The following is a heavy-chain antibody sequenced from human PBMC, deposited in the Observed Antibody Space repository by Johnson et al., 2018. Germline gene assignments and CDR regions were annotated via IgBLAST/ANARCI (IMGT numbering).Heavy chain of an antibody. D-gene: IGHD4-23*01. CDR2: IIPLLNRA. Sequence: QVQLVQSGAEVKKPGSSVKVSCKASGDTFSSYTVSWVRQAPGQGLEWMGRIIPLLNRANYAQKFQGRVTISADKSTSTAYMELKSPTSEDTAVYFCARGLEDLGGTSIRALDIWGQGTMVTVSS. CDR1: GDTFSSYT. J-gene: IGHJ3*02. V-gene: IGHV1-69*04. CDR3: ARGLEDLGGTSIRALDI.